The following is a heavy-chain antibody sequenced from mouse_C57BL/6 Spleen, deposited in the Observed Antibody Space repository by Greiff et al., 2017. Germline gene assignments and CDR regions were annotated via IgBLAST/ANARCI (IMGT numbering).Heavy chain of an antibody. CDR2: SRNKANDYTT. V-gene: IGHV7-1*01. CDR3: ARESYAMDY. Sequence: EVKLVESGGGLVQSGRSLRLSCATSGFTFSDFYMEWVRQAPGKGLEWIAASRNKANDYTTEYSASVKGRFIVSRDTSQSILYLQMNALRAEDTAIYYCARESYAMDYWGQGTSVTVSS. J-gene: IGHJ4*01. CDR1: GFTFSDFY.